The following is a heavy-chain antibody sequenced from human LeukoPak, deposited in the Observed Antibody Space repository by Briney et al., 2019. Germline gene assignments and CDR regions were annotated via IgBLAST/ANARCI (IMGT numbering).Heavy chain of an antibody. CDR3: ARAEYDILTGYYSWFDP. D-gene: IGHD3-9*01. CDR1: GGSISSSSYY. V-gene: IGHV4-39*07. Sequence: SETLSLTCTVSGGSISSSSYYWGWIRQPPGKGLEWIGSIYYSGSTYYNPSLKSRVTISVDTSKNQFSLNLSSVTAADTAVYYCARAEYDILTGYYSWFDPWGQGTLVTVSS. CDR2: IYYSGST. J-gene: IGHJ5*02.